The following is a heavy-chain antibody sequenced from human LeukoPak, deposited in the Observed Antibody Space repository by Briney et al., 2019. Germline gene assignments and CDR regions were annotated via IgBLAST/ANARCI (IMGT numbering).Heavy chain of an antibody. CDR3: ARDDGSRDGYKIAEGYYYYYYGMDV. J-gene: IGHJ6*02. Sequence: PGSSVKVSCKASGGTFSSYAISWVRQAPGQGLEWMGRIIPILGIANYAQKFQGRVTITADKSTSTAYMELSSLRSEDTAVYYCARDDGSRDGYKIAEGYYYYYYGMDVWGQGTTVTVSS. CDR2: IIPILGIA. CDR1: GGTFSSYA. D-gene: IGHD5-24*01. V-gene: IGHV1-69*04.